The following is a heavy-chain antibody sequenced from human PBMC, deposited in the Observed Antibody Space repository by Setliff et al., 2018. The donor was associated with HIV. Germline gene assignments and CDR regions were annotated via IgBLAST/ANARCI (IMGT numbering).Heavy chain of an antibody. J-gene: IGHJ3*02. D-gene: IGHD6-13*01. V-gene: IGHV3-23*01. Sequence: LSLTCSVYGTSFSDHYWSWVRQAPGKGLEWVSAISGSGGSTYYADSVKGRFTISRDNSKNTLYLQMNSLRAEDTAVYYCAKPDAGPVSTIAATGKNALNIWGQGTRVTVSS. CDR2: ISGSGGST. CDR3: AKPDAGPVSTIAATGKNALNI. CDR1: GTSFSDHY.